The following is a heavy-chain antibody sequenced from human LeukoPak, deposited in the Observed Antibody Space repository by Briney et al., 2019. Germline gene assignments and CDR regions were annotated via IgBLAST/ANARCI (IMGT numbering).Heavy chain of an antibody. D-gene: IGHD6-6*01. CDR1: GFTFSSYS. J-gene: IGHJ4*02. Sequence: PGGSLRLSCAASGFTFSSYSMNWVRQAPGKGLEWVSSISSSSSYIYYADSVKGRFTISRDNAKNSLYLQMNSLGAEDTAVYYCARDMTEYSSSHYDYWGQGTLVTVSS. V-gene: IGHV3-21*01. CDR3: ARDMTEYSSSHYDY. CDR2: ISSSSSYI.